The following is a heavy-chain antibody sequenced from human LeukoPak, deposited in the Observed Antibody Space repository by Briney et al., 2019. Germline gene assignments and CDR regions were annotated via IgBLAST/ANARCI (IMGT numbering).Heavy chain of an antibody. CDR1: GFSFSSYD. V-gene: IGHV3-23*01. CDR2: ISGSGGST. Sequence: GGSLRLSCAASGFSFSSYDMNWVRQAPGKGLEWVSGISGSGGSTYYADSVKGRFTISRDNAKNSLYLQMHSLRAEDTAVYYCARRATTERGHSYGLDYWGQGTLVTVSS. D-gene: IGHD5-18*01. CDR3: ARRATTERGHSYGLDY. J-gene: IGHJ4*02.